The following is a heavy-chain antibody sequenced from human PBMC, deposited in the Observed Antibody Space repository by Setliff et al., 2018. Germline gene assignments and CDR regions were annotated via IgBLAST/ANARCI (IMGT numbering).Heavy chain of an antibody. CDR2: IGGGDGTT. CDR1: GLSFSSYA. J-gene: IGHJ5*02. D-gene: IGHD3-22*01. Sequence: SGGSLRLSCVASGLSFSSYAINWVRQAPGKGLEWVSDIGGGDGTTYYADSVKGRFTISRDNSKNTLYLQMNSLRAEDTAVYYCAKLPSGYPYNWFDPWGQGTLVTVSS. V-gene: IGHV3-23*01. CDR3: AKLPSGYPYNWFDP.